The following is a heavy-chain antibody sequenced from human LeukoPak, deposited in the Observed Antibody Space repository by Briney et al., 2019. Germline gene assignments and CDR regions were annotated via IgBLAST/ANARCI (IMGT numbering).Heavy chain of an antibody. CDR2: INHSGST. D-gene: IGHD6-19*01. CDR3: ARRSSGWYRY. J-gene: IGHJ4*02. V-gene: IGHV4-34*01. Sequence: KPSETLSLTCAVYGGSFSGYYWSWIRQPPGKGLEWIGEINHSGSTNYNPSLKSRVTISVDTSKNQFSLKLSSVTAADTAVYYCARRSSGWYRYWGQGTLVTVSS. CDR1: GGSFSGYY.